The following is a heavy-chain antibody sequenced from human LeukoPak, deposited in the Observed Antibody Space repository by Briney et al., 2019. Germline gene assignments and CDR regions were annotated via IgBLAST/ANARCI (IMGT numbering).Heavy chain of an antibody. V-gene: IGHV3-13*01. CDR2: IGTAGDT. J-gene: IGHJ5*02. CDR3: AKDIVVVPAARELDP. CDR1: GFTFRRYD. Sequence: GGSLRLSCAASGFTFRRYDMHWVRQGTGKGLEWVSSIGTAGDTYYPGSVKGRFTIFRENAKNSLYLQMNSLRAEDTAVYYCAKDIVVVPAARELDPWGQGTLVTVSS. D-gene: IGHD2-2*01.